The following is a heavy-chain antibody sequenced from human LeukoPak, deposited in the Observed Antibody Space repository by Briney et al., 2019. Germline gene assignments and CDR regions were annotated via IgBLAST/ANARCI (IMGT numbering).Heavy chain of an antibody. D-gene: IGHD1-26*01. CDR1: GGSFSGYY. J-gene: IGHJ3*02. CDR3: ARGRVWWELRPFDI. V-gene: IGHV4-34*01. Sequence: PSETLSLTCAVYGGSFSGYYWSWIRQPPGKGLEWIGEINHSGSTNYNPSLKSRVTISVDTSKNQFSLKLSSVTAADTAVYYCARGRVWWELRPFDIWGQGTMVTVSS. CDR2: INHSGST.